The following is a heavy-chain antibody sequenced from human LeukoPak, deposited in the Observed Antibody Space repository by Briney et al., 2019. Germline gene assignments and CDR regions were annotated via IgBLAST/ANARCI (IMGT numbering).Heavy chain of an antibody. J-gene: IGHJ4*02. CDR1: GGSISSSSYY. CDR2: IYYIGST. Sequence: SSETLSLTCTVSGGSISSSSYYWGWIRQPPGKGLEWIGGIYYIGSTYYNPSLKSRVTISVDTSKNQFSLKLSSVTAADTAVYYCARHEYSSGWYTFDYWGQGTLVTVSS. CDR3: ARHEYSSGWYTFDY. D-gene: IGHD6-19*01. V-gene: IGHV4-39*01.